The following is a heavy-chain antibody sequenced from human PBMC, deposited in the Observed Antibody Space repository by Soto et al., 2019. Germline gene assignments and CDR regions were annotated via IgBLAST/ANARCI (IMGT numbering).Heavy chain of an antibody. CDR1: GFPFSDYY. D-gene: IGHD4-17*01. Sequence: GGSLRLSCAASGFPFSDYYMSWIRQAPGKGLEWVSYISGTGSTYYADSVKGRFTISRDNSKNTLYLQMNSLRADDTAVYYCASRRNPYGAYDYWGQGTLVTVSS. V-gene: IGHV3-66*01. CDR2: ISGTGST. CDR3: ASRRNPYGAYDY. J-gene: IGHJ4*02.